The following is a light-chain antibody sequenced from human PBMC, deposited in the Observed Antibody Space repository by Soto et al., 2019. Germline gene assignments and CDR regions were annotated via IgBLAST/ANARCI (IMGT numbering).Light chain of an antibody. V-gene: IGKV3-15*01. CDR2: GAS. J-gene: IGKJ2*01. Sequence: EIGMTQSPATLSLSPGERATLSSRASQSVSSNLAWYQQKPGQAPRLLIYGASTRATGIPARFSGSGSGTEFTLTISSLQSEDFAVYYCQQYNNWPPYTFGQGTKLEIK. CDR1: QSVSSN. CDR3: QQYNNWPPYT.